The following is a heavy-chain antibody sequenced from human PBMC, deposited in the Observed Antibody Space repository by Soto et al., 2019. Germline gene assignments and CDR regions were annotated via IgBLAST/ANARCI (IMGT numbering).Heavy chain of an antibody. CDR1: GFTFSSYS. J-gene: IGHJ4*02. D-gene: IGHD3-22*01. CDR2: ISSSSSCI. CDR3: ARDFSYDSRAVVVY. Sequence: PGGSLRLSCAASGFTFSSYSMNWVRQAPGKGLEWVSSISSSSSCIYYADSVKGRFTISRDNAKNSLYLQMNSLRAEDTAVYYCARDFSYDSRAVVVYWGQGTLVTVSS. V-gene: IGHV3-21*01.